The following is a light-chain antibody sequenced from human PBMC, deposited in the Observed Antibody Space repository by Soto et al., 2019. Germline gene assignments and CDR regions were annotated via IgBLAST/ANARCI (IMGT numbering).Light chain of an antibody. CDR1: QSVSSSY. Sequence: EIVLTQSPGTLSLSPGERATLSCRASQSVSSSYLAWYQQKPGQAPRLIIYGASGRATGIPDRFSGSGSGTDFTLSISRLESEDFAVYYCQQYGSSPMYTFGQGTKLEIK. CDR2: GAS. V-gene: IGKV3-20*01. J-gene: IGKJ2*01. CDR3: QQYGSSPMYT.